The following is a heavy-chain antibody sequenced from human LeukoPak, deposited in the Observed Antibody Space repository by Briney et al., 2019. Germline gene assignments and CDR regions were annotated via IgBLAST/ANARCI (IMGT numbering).Heavy chain of an antibody. CDR3: ARAFPTAAHTSFDY. Sequence: GGSLRLSCAASGFTVSGNYMSWVRQAPGKGLEWVSIIYSDDSTYYADSVKGRFTISRDTSKNTVYLQMNSLRAEDTAVYYCARAFPTAAHTSFDYWGQGTLVTVSS. CDR1: GFTVSGNY. V-gene: IGHV3-66*01. CDR2: IYSDDST. J-gene: IGHJ4*02. D-gene: IGHD2-2*01.